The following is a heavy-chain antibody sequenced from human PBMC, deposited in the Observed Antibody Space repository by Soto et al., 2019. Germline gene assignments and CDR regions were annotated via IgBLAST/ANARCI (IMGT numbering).Heavy chain of an antibody. D-gene: IGHD2-21*02. J-gene: IGHJ6*02. CDR1: GYTFTGYD. CDR3: ARADYGGNSGYYYYYGMDV. CDR2: INPNSGGT. Sequence: ASVKVSCKASGYTFTGYDMHWVRQAPGQGLEWMGWINPNSGGTNYAQKFQGWVTMTRDTSISTAYMELSRLRSDDTAVYYCARADYGGNSGYYYYYGMDVWGQGTTVTVSS. V-gene: IGHV1-2*04.